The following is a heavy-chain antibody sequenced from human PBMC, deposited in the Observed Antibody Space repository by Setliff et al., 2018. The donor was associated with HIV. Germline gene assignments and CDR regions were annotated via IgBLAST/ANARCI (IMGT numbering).Heavy chain of an antibody. D-gene: IGHD6-13*01. CDR3: AGGRYRSRWYASDHYYIDV. J-gene: IGHJ6*03. CDR2: IYYRGST. V-gene: IGHV4-39*01. Sequence: PSETLSLTCTASGGSISSSSYYWGWVRQPPGKGLQWIGSIYYRGSTYYNPSLKSRVTISVDTSKNQFSLKLRSVTAADTALYYCAGGRYRSRWYASDHYYIDVWGKGTTVTVSS. CDR1: GGSISSSSYY.